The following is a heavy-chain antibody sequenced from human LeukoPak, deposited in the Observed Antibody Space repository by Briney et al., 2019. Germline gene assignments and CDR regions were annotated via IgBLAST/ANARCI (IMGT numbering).Heavy chain of an antibody. CDR1: GITFSSYG. V-gene: IGHV3-7*01. CDR3: ARAFDYGHYYYYMDV. J-gene: IGHJ6*03. Sequence: GGSLRFSCAASGITFSSYGMSWVRQAPGKGLEWVANIKQDGSEKYYVDSVKGRFTISRDNAKNSLYLQMNSLRAEDTAVYYCARAFDYGHYYYYMDVWGKGTTVTISS. D-gene: IGHD4-17*01. CDR2: IKQDGSEK.